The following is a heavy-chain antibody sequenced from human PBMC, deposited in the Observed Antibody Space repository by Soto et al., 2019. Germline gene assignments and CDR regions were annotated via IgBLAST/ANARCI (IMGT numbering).Heavy chain of an antibody. J-gene: IGHJ6*02. Sequence: SVKVSCKASGGTFSSYAISWVRQAPGQGLEWMGGIIPIFGTANYAQKFQGRVTITADESTSTAYMELSSLRSEDTAVYYCARTMVRGVISSPSYYYYYGMDVWGQWTTVTVSS. V-gene: IGHV1-69*13. CDR3: ARTMVRGVISSPSYYYYYGMDV. D-gene: IGHD3-10*01. CDR2: IIPIFGTA. CDR1: GGTFSSYA.